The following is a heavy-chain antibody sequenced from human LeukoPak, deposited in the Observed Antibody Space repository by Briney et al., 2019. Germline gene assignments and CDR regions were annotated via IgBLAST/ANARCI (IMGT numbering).Heavy chain of an antibody. J-gene: IGHJ4*02. CDR1: GDSISSGSYY. CDR3: ARASGYCSGGSCYSII. CDR2: MYTSGST. Sequence: PSETLSLTCTVSGDSISSGSYYWSWIRQPAGKGLEWIGRMYTSGSTDYNPSLKSRVTMSVDTSKNQFSLKLASVTAAATAVYYCARASGYCSGGSCYSIIWGQGTLVTVSS. D-gene: IGHD2-15*01. V-gene: IGHV4-61*02.